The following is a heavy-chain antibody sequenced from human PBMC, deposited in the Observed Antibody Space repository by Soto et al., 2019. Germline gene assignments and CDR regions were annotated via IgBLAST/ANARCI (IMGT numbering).Heavy chain of an antibody. CDR2: ISLYSDGT. Sequence: APVNVSCTTSGYSFSNYGSTWVRQAPGQPLEWLGWISLYSDGTNYAQKFQGRVSMTTDTSTTTAYMELRSLRSDDTAVYYCARVVPGAEAWFGPWGQGTLVTVSS. V-gene: IGHV1-18*01. CDR3: ARVVPGAEAWFGP. D-gene: IGHD2-2*01. CDR1: GYSFSNYG. J-gene: IGHJ5*02.